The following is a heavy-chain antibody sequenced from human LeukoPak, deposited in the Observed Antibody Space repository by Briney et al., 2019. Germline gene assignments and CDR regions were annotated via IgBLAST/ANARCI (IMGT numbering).Heavy chain of an antibody. CDR3: ARENSYGDYIDY. CDR2: IYTSGST. D-gene: IGHD4-17*01. V-gene: IGHV4-61*02. Sequence: SQTLSLTCTVSGGSISSGSYYWSWIRQPAGKGRERIGRIYTSGSTNYNPSLKSRVTISVNTSKNQFSLKLSSVTAADTAVYYCARENSYGDYIDYWGQGTLVTVSS. J-gene: IGHJ4*02. CDR1: GGSISSGSYY.